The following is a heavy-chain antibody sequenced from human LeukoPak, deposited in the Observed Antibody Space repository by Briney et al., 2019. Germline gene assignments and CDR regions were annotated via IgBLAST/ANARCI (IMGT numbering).Heavy chain of an antibody. Sequence: SETLSLTCTVSRGSISGSIRSYYWRWLRQPPGKGLEWIGYISSSGSVDDNPSLRSRVTISVDTSKNQFFLNLSSVSAADTAVYYCARIPLGYSGAYYFDYWGQGTLVTVSP. V-gene: IGHV4-61*05. CDR1: RGSISGSIRSYY. J-gene: IGHJ4*02. CDR3: ARIPLGYSGAYYFDY. D-gene: IGHD5-12*01. CDR2: ISSSGSV.